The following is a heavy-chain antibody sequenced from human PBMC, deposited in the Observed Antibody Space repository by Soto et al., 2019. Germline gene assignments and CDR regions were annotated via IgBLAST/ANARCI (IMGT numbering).Heavy chain of an antibody. CDR2: IHHSGST. V-gene: IGHV4-34*01. J-gene: IGHJ5*02. CDR1: GGSFSGYY. Sequence: ASETLSLTCAVYGGSFSGYYWSWIRQPPGKGLEWIGEIHHSGSTNYNPSLKSRVTISVDTSKNQFSLKLSSVTAADTAVYYCARAGGYYRSNWFDPWGQGTLVTVSS. CDR3: ARAGGYYRSNWFDP. D-gene: IGHD3-22*01.